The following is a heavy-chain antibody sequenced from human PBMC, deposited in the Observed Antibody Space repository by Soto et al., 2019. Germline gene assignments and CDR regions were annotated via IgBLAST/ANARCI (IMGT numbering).Heavy chain of an antibody. V-gene: IGHV3-23*01. Sequence: PRLSCAASGFTFSSYAMSWVRQAPGKGLEWVSAISGSGGSTYYADSVKGRFTISRDNSKNTLYLQMNSLRAEDTAVYYCAKDLLPGSSSFYYYGMDVWGQGTTVTVSS. CDR1: GFTFSSYA. D-gene: IGHD6-6*01. CDR2: ISGSGGST. CDR3: AKDLLPGSSSFYYYGMDV. J-gene: IGHJ6*02.